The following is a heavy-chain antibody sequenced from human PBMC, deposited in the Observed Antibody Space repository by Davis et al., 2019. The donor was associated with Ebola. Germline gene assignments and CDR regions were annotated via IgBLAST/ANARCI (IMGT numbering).Heavy chain of an antibody. Sequence: SVKVSCKASGGTFSSYAISWVRQAPGQGLEWMGGIIPIFGTANYAQKFQGRVTITADKSTSTAYMELSSLRSEDTAVYYCARGLDLFNYYDSSGYYSRFDYWGQGTLVTVSS. D-gene: IGHD3-22*01. CDR3: ARGLDLFNYYDSSGYYSRFDY. CDR2: IIPIFGTA. V-gene: IGHV1-69*06. CDR1: GGTFSSYA. J-gene: IGHJ4*02.